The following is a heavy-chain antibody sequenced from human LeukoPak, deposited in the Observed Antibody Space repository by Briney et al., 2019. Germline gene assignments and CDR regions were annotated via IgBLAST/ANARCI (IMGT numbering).Heavy chain of an antibody. CDR1: GGTFSSYA. CDR3: ARDKDIVVVPAHKKGTVFDP. V-gene: IGHV1-69*01. Sequence: SVKVSCKASGGTFSSYAISWVRQAPGQGLEWMGGIIPIFGTANYAQKLQGRVTITADESASTAYMELSSLRSEDTAVYYCARDKDIVVVPAHKKGTVFDPWGQGTLVTVSS. J-gene: IGHJ5*02. D-gene: IGHD2-2*01. CDR2: IIPIFGTA.